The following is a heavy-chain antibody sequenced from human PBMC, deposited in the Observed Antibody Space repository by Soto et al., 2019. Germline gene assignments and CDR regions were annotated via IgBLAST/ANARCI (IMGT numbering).Heavy chain of an antibody. CDR2: IKQDGSEK. D-gene: IGHD3-22*01. Sequence: GGSLSLSCAASGFTFSSYWMSWVRQAPGKGLEWVANIKQDGSEKYYVDSVKGRFTISRDNAKNSLYLQMNSLRAEDTAVYYCARDEYYYDSSGYYPDYWGQGTLVTVS. CDR3: ARDEYYYDSSGYYPDY. J-gene: IGHJ4*02. CDR1: GFTFSSYW. V-gene: IGHV3-7*05.